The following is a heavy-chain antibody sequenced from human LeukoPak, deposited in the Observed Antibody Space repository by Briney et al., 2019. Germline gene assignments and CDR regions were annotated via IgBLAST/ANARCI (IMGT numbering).Heavy chain of an antibody. CDR3: ARGANWFDP. V-gene: IGHV4-39*07. Sequence: SETLSLTCTVSGGSISSSSYYWGWIRQPPGKGLKWIGSIYYSGSTYYNPSPKSRVTISVDTSKNQFSLKLSSVTAADTAVYYCARGANWFDPWGQGTLVTVSS. J-gene: IGHJ5*02. CDR1: GGSISSSSYY. CDR2: IYYSGST.